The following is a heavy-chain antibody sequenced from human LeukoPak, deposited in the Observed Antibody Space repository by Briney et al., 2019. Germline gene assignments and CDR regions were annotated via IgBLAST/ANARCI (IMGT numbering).Heavy chain of an antibody. CDR1: GFTFSSYS. Sequence: PGGSLRLSCAASGFTFSSYSMNWVRQAPGKGLEWVSYISSSSSTIYYADSVKGRFTISRDNAKNSLYLQMNSLRAEDTAVYYCARDFWPTSPIIAVAGTLPYWGQGTLVTVSS. V-gene: IGHV3-48*04. CDR2: ISSSSSTI. CDR3: ARDFWPTSPIIAVAGTLPY. J-gene: IGHJ4*02. D-gene: IGHD6-19*01.